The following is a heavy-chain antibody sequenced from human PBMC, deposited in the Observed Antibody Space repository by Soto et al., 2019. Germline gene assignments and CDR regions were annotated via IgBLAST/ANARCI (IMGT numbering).Heavy chain of an antibody. CDR1: WGTCAGYG. Sequence: VWRRAAWGTCAGYGGCWVLQAPTQGLEWRGWISAYNGNTNYAQKLQGRVTMTTDTSTSTAYMELRSLRSDDTAVYYCARDDYDFWSGYYVVRYYYGMGVWGQGTAGTVSS. CDR3: ARDDYDFWSGYYVVRYYYGMGV. V-gene: IGHV1-18*01. J-gene: IGHJ6*02. CDR2: ISAYNGNT. D-gene: IGHD3-3*01.